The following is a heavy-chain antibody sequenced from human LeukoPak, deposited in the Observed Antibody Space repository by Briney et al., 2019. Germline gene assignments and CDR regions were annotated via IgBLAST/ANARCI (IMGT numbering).Heavy chain of an antibody. D-gene: IGHD2-8*01. J-gene: IGHJ4*02. V-gene: IGHV3-23*01. CDR3: ARDDIVLMVYASTY. CDR1: GFTFSSYA. CDR2: ISGSGGST. Sequence: PGGSLRLSCAASGFTFSSYAMSWVRQAPGKGLEWVSAISGSGGSTYYADSVKGRFTISRDNSKNTLYLQMNSLRAEDTAVYYCARDDIVLMVYASTYWGQGTLVTVSS.